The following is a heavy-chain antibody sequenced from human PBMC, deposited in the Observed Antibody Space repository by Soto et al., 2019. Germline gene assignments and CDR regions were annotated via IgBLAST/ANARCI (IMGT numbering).Heavy chain of an antibody. CDR2: IVVGSGNT. Sequence: SVKVSCKASGFTFTRSAVQWVRQARGQRLEWIGWIVVGSGNTNYAQKFQERVTITRDMSTSTAYMELSSLRSEDTAVYYCAAEKGDRAHYYYYYGMDVWGQGTTVTVSS. CDR1: GFTFTRSA. CDR3: AAEKGDRAHYYYYYGMDV. V-gene: IGHV1-58*01. D-gene: IGHD3-16*01. J-gene: IGHJ6*02.